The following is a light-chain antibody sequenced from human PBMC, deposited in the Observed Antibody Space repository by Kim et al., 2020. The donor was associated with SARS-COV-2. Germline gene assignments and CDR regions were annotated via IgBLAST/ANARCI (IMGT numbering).Light chain of an antibody. CDR1: QDISNS. CDR3: QQYKSYPLT. Sequence: ASVGERVTITCRASQDISNSLAWFQQKPGEVPKCLMYATSSLQSGVPSKFSGSGSGTDFTLTISSLQPEDYATYFCQQYKSYPLTFGGGTKVDIK. CDR2: ATS. V-gene: IGKV1-16*02. J-gene: IGKJ4*01.